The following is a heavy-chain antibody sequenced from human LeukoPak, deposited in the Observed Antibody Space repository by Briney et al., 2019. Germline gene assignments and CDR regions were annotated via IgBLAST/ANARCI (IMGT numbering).Heavy chain of an antibody. CDR2: IRYDGSNK. J-gene: IGHJ4*02. D-gene: IGHD2-2*01. CDR1: GFTFSSYG. Sequence: GGSLRLSCAASGFTFSSYGMHWVRQAPGKGLEWVAFIRYDGSNKYYADSVKGRFTISRDNSKNTLYLQMNSLRVEDTAVYYCAKDRASEGPGSFRYCSSISCYSPFDYWGQGTLVTVSS. V-gene: IGHV3-30*02. CDR3: AKDRASEGPGSFRYCSSISCYSPFDY.